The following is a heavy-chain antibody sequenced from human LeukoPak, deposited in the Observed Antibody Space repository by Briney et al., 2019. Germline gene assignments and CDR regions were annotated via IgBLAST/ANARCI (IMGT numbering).Heavy chain of an antibody. J-gene: IGHJ4*02. CDR2: IYSGGAT. D-gene: IGHD6-13*01. CDR3: ARDPSAGALGTYG. CDR1: GVTVGNNY. V-gene: IGHV3-66*01. Sequence: GGSLRLSCAASGVTVGNNYMIWVRQAPGKGLEWVSRIYSGGATNYADSVKGRFTISRDSSKNTLFLQLNSLRAEDTAVYYCARDPSAGALGTYGWGQGTLVTVSS.